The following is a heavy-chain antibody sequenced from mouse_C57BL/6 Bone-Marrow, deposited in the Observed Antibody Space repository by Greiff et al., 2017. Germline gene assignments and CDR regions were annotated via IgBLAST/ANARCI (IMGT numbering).Heavy chain of an antibody. J-gene: IGHJ4*01. V-gene: IGHV2-2*01. D-gene: IGHD2-2*01. CDR2: IWSGGST. CDR1: GFSLTSSG. Sequence: VQLQESGPGLVQPSQRLSITCTVSGFSLTSSGVHWVRQSPGKGLEWLGVIWSGGSTDYTAAFISRLSISKDNSKSQVFFKMNRLQADDTARYYCARNGKSTMVTTCAMDYWGQGTSVTVSS. CDR3: ARNGKSTMVTTCAMDY.